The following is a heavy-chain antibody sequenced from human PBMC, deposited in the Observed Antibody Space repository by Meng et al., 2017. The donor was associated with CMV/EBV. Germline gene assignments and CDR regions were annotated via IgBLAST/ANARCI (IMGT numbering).Heavy chain of an antibody. Sequence: QLQQWVPGLVKPSQPLALPRAGYGGAFSGYYWSWTRQPPGKGLEWIGEINHSGSTNYNPSLKSRVTISVDTSKNQFSLKLSSVTAADTAVYYCARESMVRGEDWGQGTLVTVSS. D-gene: IGHD3-10*01. CDR3: ARESMVRGED. J-gene: IGHJ4*02. CDR2: INHSGST. CDR1: GGAFSGYY. V-gene: IGHV4-34*01.